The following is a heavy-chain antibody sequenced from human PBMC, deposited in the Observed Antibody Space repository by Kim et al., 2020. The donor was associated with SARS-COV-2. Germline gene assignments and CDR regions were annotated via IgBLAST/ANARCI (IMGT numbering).Heavy chain of an antibody. J-gene: IGHJ4*02. CDR3: AKDVGGPRGDY. V-gene: IGHV3-30*18. CDR1: GFNFSSYG. Sequence: GGSLRLSCAASGFNFSSYGMHWVRQAPGKGLEWVAVISYDGSNKYYADSVKGRFTISRDNSKNTLYLQMNSLRAEDTAVYYCAKDVGGPRGDYWCQGTLVTV. D-gene: IGHD1-26*01. CDR2: ISYDGSNK.